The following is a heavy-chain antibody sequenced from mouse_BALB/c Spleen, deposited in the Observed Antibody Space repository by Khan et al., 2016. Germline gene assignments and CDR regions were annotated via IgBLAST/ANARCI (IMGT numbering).Heavy chain of an antibody. V-gene: IGHV1-80*01. D-gene: IGHD1-1*01. CDR2: ISPGDGDT. Sequence: QVRLQQSGAELVRPGSSVKISCKASGYAFSSYWMNWVKQRPGQGLEWIGQISPGDGDTNYNGKFKGKATLTADKSSSTAYMQLSSLRSEDSAVYFWARRDDYGSRYFDYWGQGTTLTVSS. CDR1: GYAFSSYW. J-gene: IGHJ2*01. CDR3: ARRDDYGSRYFDY.